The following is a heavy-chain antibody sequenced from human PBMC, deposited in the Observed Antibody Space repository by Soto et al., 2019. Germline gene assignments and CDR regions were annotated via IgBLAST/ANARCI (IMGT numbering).Heavy chain of an antibody. Sequence: ASVKVSCKASGYTFTSYAMNWVRQAPGQGLEWMGWINTNTGNPTYAQGFTGRFVFSLDTSVSTAYLQICSLKAEDTAVYYCARRGYCTNGVCWFDPWGQGTLVTVSS. D-gene: IGHD2-8*01. CDR2: INTNTGNP. J-gene: IGHJ5*02. CDR3: ARRGYCTNGVCWFDP. CDR1: GYTFTSYA. V-gene: IGHV7-4-1*01.